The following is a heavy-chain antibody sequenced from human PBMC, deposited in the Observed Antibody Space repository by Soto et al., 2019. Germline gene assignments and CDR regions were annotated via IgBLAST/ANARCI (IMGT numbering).Heavy chain of an antibody. J-gene: IGHJ4*02. CDR1: GYTFTGYY. CDR3: XXXRSGELVIXX. D-gene: IGHD1-26*01. CDR2: ISPQTGGT. V-gene: IGHV1-2*02. Sequence: QVQLVQSGAELKKPGASVKVSCKGSGYTFTGYYIHWVRQTPGQGPEWMGEISPQTGGTKYAQKYQGRVTMTRDTSITTVYMELSNLSPDXXXXXXXXXXRSGELVIXXWGQGT.